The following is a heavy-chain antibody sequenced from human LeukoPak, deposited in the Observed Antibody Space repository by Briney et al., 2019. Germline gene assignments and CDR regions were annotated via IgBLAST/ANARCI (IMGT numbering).Heavy chain of an antibody. CDR1: GYTFTSYY. CDR3: ARHFYGSGTYYHFDY. CDR2: ISPYNDNT. J-gene: IGHJ4*02. D-gene: IGHD3-10*01. Sequence: ASVKVSCKASGYTFTSYYMHWVRQAPGQGPEWMGWISPYNDNTNYAQKLQGRATLTTDTSTSTAYMELRSLRSDDTAVYYCARHFYGSGTYYHFDYWGQGTLVTVFS. V-gene: IGHV1-18*04.